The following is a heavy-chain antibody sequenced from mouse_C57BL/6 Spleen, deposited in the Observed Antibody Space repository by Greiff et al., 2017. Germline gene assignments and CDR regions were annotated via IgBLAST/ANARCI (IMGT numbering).Heavy chain of an antibody. CDR3: ARGAYNGSVYHCYFDV. CDR1: GFNIKNTY. D-gene: IGHD1-1*01. V-gene: IGHV14-3*01. CDR2: IDPANGNT. Sequence: EVKLQESVAELVRPGASVKLSCTASGFNIKNTYMHWVKQRPEQGLEWIGRIDPANGNTKYAPKFPGKATITADTSSNTAYLQLSSLTSEDTAIYYCARGAYNGSVYHCYFDVWGTGAPGTVSS. J-gene: IGHJ1*03.